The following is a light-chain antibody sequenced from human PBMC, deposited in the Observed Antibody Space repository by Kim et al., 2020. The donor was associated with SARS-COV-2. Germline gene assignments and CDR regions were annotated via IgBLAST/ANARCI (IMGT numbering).Light chain of an antibody. Sequence: DIEMTQSPATLSVSPGERVTLSCRASQSIGSNFAWYQHIRGQAPRLLIYRASTRATGVPARFTGRGSGTEFTLTISSLQSEDVAVYYCQQYNDWPPTYTFGQGTKLEI. V-gene: IGKV3-15*01. CDR3: QQYNDWPPTYT. CDR2: RAS. CDR1: QSIGSN. J-gene: IGKJ2*01.